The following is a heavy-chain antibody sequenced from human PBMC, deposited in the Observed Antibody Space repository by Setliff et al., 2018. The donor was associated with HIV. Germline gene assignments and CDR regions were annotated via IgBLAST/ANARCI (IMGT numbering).Heavy chain of an antibody. Sequence: PSETLSLTCTVSGGSISSHYWSWIRQPPGRGLEWIGEMYPSGSTNYNSSLKSRVTISVDKSKNQFSLKLSSVTAADTAVYYCARVEYYYDSSGYYYDYWGQGTLVTVSS. V-gene: IGHV4-59*11. CDR2: MYPSGST. J-gene: IGHJ4*02. CDR3: ARVEYYYDSSGYYYDY. D-gene: IGHD3-22*01. CDR1: GGSISSHY.